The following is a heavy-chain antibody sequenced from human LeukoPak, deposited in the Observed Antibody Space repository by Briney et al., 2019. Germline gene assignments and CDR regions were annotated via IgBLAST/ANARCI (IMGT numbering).Heavy chain of an antibody. CDR1: GGSISSYY. J-gene: IGHJ5*02. Sequence: SETLSLTCTVSGGSISSYYWSWIRQPPGKGLEWIGYIYYSGSTNYNPSLKSRVTISVDTSKNQFSLKLSSVTPPVTAAYYCAREKGYCGGGSCSNWFDPWGQGTLVTVSS. CDR3: AREKGYCGGGSCSNWFDP. D-gene: IGHD2-15*01. CDR2: IYYSGST. V-gene: IGHV4-59*01.